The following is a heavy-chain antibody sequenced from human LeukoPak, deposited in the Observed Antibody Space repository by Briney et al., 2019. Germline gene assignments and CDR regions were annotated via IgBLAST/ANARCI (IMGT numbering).Heavy chain of an antibody. J-gene: IGHJ4*02. V-gene: IGHV3-30*02. CDR3: PKPLLTPGN. CDR2: IRYDGSNK. D-gene: IGHD4-23*01. Sequence: GGSLRLSCAASGFTFSSYGMHWVRQAPGKGLEWVAFIRYDGSNKYYAASVKGRFTISRDNSRNALYLQLSRLRVDDTAFYYCPKPLLTPGNWGPGTLVTVSS. CDR1: GFTFSSYG.